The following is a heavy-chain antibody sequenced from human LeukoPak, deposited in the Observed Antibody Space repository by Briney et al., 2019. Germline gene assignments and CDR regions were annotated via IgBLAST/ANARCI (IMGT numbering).Heavy chain of an antibody. CDR1: GFSFSSYD. V-gene: IGHV3-48*03. CDR2: ITISGSTI. J-gene: IGHJ4*02. D-gene: IGHD2/OR15-2a*01. CDR3: ARDFYYGYFEY. Sequence: PGGSLRLSCAASGFSFSSYDMNWVRQAPGKGLEWITYITISGSTIYYADSVKGRFTISRDNAKNSLYLQMNSLRAEDTAVYYCARDFYYGYFEYWGQGTLVTVSS.